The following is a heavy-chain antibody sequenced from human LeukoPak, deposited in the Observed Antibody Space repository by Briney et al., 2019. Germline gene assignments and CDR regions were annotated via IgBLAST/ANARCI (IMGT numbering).Heavy chain of an antibody. CDR2: ISSNSRTI. J-gene: IGHJ3*01. V-gene: IGHV3-48*02. D-gene: IGHD3-16*01. Sequence: GGSLRLSCAASGFTFSDYSMNWVRQAPGKGLEWVSYISSNSRTINYADSVKGRFTISRDNAKNALYLQMNSLRDEDTAVYYCARIMITAGPWVDVWGQGTMVTVSS. CDR3: ARIMITAGPWVDV. CDR1: GFTFSDYS.